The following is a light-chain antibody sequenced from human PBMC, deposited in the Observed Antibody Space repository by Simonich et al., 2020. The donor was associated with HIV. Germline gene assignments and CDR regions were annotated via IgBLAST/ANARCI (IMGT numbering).Light chain of an antibody. CDR2: EGT. V-gene: IGLV2-23*01. Sequence: QSALTQPASVSGSPGQSITISCTGTSSDVGTYNLVSWYQQPPGKAPKLMIYEGTKRPSGVSNRFSASKSGNTASLTISGLQAEDEADYYCCSYASTRSYVFGTGTKVTVL. CDR1: SSDVGTYNL. CDR3: CSYASTRSYV. J-gene: IGLJ1*01.